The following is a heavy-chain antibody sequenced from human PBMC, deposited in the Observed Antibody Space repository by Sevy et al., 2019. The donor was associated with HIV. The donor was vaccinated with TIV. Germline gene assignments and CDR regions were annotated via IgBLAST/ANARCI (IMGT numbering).Heavy chain of an antibody. J-gene: IGHJ6*02. V-gene: IGHV3-30-3*01. CDR1: GFTFSSYA. CDR2: ISYDGSNK. CDR3: ARVTCYCSSTSCYHYYYYGMDV. Sequence: GGSLRLSCAASGFTFSSYAMHWVRQAPGKGLEWVAVISYDGSNKYYADSVKGRFTISRDNSKNTLYLQMNSLRAEDTAVYYCARVTCYCSSTSCYHYYYYGMDVWGQGTTVTVSS. D-gene: IGHD2-2*01.